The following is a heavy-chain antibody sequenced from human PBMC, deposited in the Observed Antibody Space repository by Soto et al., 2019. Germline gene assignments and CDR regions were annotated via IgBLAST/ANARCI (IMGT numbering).Heavy chain of an antibody. D-gene: IGHD3-3*01. Sequence: GGSLRLSCAASGFTFSSYAMSWVRQAPGKGLEWVSAISGSGGSTYYADSVKGRFTISRDNSKNTLYLQMNSLRAEDTAVYYCAKDGITIFGVVEGKIPNIRPFGYWGQGTLVTAPQ. CDR3: AKDGITIFGVVEGKIPNIRPFGY. CDR2: ISGSGGST. CDR1: GFTFSSYA. J-gene: IGHJ4*02. V-gene: IGHV3-23*01.